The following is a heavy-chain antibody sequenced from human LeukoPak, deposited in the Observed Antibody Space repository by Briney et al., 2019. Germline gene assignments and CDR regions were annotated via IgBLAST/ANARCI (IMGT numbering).Heavy chain of an antibody. J-gene: IGHJ3*01. CDR2: ITPTYGAA. CDR3: ARTREALRELVDAFDL. CDR1: GGNFRIYA. D-gene: IGHD1-26*01. V-gene: IGHV1-69*13. Sequence: ASVKVSCKASGGNFRIYAISWVRQAPGQGLERLVGITPTYGAANTAQKFQDRVSIIADVFETTVYMELSNLVSEDTAVYYCARTREALRELVDAFDLWGQGTMVTVSS.